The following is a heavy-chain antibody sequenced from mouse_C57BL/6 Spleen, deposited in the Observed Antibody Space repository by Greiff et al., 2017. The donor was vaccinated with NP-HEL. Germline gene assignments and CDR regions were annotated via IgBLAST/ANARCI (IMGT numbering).Heavy chain of an antibody. J-gene: IGHJ2*01. CDR3: ARDSNYFDY. Sequence: QVQLQQSGPELVKPGASVKISCKASGYAFSSSWMNWVKQRPGKGLEWIGRIYPGEGDTNYNGKFKGKATLTADKSSSTAYMQLSSLTSEDSAVYFCARDSNYFDYWGQGTTLTVSS. CDR1: GYAFSSSW. V-gene: IGHV1-82*01. D-gene: IGHD2-5*01. CDR2: IYPGEGDT.